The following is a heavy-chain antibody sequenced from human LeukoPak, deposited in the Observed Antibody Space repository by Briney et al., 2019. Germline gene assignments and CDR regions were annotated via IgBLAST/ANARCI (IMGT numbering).Heavy chain of an antibody. D-gene: IGHD3-16*01. CDR1: GFNFGDYY. CDR3: ARSWGVVAFDY. J-gene: IGHJ4*02. V-gene: IGHV3-11*04. Sequence: KPGGSLRLSCAASGFNFGDYYMSWIRQAPGKGLEWLTHISGSGSTIQYADSVKGRFIISRDNAENSLYLHMNSLRGEDTAVYYCARSWGVVAFDYWGQGTLVTVTS. CDR2: ISGSGSTI.